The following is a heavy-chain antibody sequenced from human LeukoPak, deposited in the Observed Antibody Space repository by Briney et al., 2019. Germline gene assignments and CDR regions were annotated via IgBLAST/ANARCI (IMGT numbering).Heavy chain of an antibody. CDR1: GFTFSSCS. Sequence: PGGSLRLSCAASGFTFSSCSMNWVRQAPGKGLEWVSSISSGSNYINYADSVKGRFTISRDNAKNSLYLQMNSLRAEDTAVYYCARVPDSGPAYWGQGTLVTVSS. CDR3: ARVPDSGPAY. V-gene: IGHV3-21*01. D-gene: IGHD6-19*01. CDR2: ISSGSNYI. J-gene: IGHJ4*02.